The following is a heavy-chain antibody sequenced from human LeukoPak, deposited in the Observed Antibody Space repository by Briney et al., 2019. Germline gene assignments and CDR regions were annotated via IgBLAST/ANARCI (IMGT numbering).Heavy chain of an antibody. CDR3: ARARYDSSGYYGY. J-gene: IGHJ4*02. V-gene: IGHV1-2*02. CDR2: INPNSGGT. Sequence: ASVNVSCKASGYTFTGYYMHWVRQAPGQGLEWMGWINPNSGGTNYAQKFQGRVTMTRDTSISTAYMELSRLRSDDTAVYYCARARYDSSGYYGYWGQGTVVTVSS. CDR1: GYTFTGYY. D-gene: IGHD3-22*01.